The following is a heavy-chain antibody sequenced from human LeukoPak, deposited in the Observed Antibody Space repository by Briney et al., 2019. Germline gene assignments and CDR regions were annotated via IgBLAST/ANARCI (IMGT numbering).Heavy chain of an antibody. D-gene: IGHD5-12*01. CDR1: GFTFSSYG. Sequence: GGSLRLSCAASGFTFSSYGMHCVRQAPGKGLEWVAFIRYDGSNKYYADSVKGRFTISRDNSKNTLYLQMNSLRAEDTAVYYCADSGYDYSCFDYWGQGTLVTVSS. V-gene: IGHV3-30*02. J-gene: IGHJ4*02. CDR2: IRYDGSNK. CDR3: ADSGYDYSCFDY.